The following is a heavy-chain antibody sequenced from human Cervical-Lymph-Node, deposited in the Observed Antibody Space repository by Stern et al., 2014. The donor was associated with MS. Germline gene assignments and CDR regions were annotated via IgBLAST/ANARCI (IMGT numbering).Heavy chain of an antibody. CDR1: GFTFSTHW. J-gene: IGHJ5*02. D-gene: IGHD4-11*01. CDR3: TRVRNSAFEA. V-gene: IGHV3-74*03. Sequence: EVQLVQSGGGLVQPGGSLRLSCTASGFTFSTHWLHWVRQVPGKGLGWVSRINSDGTTITYADSVKGRFSISRDNARSTAYLQMNSLRVEDTAVYYCTRVRNSAFEAWGQGTLVTVSS. CDR2: INSDGTTI.